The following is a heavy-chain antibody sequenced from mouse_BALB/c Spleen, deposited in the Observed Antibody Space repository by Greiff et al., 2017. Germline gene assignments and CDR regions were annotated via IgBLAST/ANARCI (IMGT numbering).Heavy chain of an antibody. Sequence: EVQGVESGPGLVKPSQSLSLTCTVTGYSITSDYAWNWIRQFPGNKLEWMGYISYSGSTSYNPSLKSRISITRDTSKNQFFLQLNSVTTEDTATYYCARRRGGYYDAMDYWGQGTSVTVSS. D-gene: IGHD2-2*01. J-gene: IGHJ4*01. CDR3: ARRRGGYYDAMDY. CDR2: ISYSGST. CDR1: GYSITSDYA. V-gene: IGHV3-2*02.